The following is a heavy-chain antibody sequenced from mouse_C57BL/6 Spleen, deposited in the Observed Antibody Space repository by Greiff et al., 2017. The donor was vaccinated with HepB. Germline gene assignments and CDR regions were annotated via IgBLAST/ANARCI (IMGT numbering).Heavy chain of an antibody. CDR2: ISSGSSTI. D-gene: IGHD2-4*01. CDR3: ARQGYYDYDGAWFAY. J-gene: IGHJ3*01. CDR1: GFTFSDYG. Sequence: EVQLMESGGGLVKPGGSLKLSCAASGFTFSDYGMHWVRQAPEKGLEWVAYISSGSSTIYYADTVKGRFTISRDNAKNTLFLQMTSLRSEDTAMYYCARQGYYDYDGAWFAYWGQGTLVTVSA. V-gene: IGHV5-17*01.